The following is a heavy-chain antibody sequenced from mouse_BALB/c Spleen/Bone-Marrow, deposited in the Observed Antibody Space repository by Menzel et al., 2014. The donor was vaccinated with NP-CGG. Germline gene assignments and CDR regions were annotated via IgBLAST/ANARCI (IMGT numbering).Heavy chain of an antibody. CDR3: ARKGAMITHYYAMDY. V-gene: IGHV5-17*02. CDR2: ISNGSSTI. D-gene: IGHD2-4*01. Sequence: EVKLMESGGGLVQPGGSRKLSCAASGFTFSSFGMHWVRQAPEKGLEWVAYISNGSSTIYYADTVKGRFTISRDNPKNTLFLQMTSLRSEYTAMYYCARKGAMITHYYAMDYWGQGTSVTVSS. CDR1: GFTFSSFG. J-gene: IGHJ4*01.